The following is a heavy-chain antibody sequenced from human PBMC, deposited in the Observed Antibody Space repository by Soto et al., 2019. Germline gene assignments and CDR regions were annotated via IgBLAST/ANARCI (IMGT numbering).Heavy chain of an antibody. Sequence: GGSLRLSCAASGFNFDNVMTWVRQAPGKGLDWVSTISGSGSRRYYADSVKGRFTVSRDDSKNTLYLQINSLRVDDTAVYYCARDDWSYGVPIDYWGQGTLVTVSS. V-gene: IGHV3-23*01. CDR1: GFNFDNV. D-gene: IGHD5-18*01. CDR3: ARDDWSYGVPIDY. J-gene: IGHJ4*02. CDR2: ISGSGSRR.